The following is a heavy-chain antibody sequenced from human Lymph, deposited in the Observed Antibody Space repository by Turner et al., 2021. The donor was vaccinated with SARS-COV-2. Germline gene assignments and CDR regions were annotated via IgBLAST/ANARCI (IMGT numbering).Heavy chain of an antibody. CDR3: ARERYDSSGSESYYFDY. V-gene: IGHV3-21*01. CDR2: ISSSSSYI. CDR1: GFTFSSYT. J-gene: IGHJ4*02. Sequence: EVQLVESGGGLAKPGGSLRLSCAASGFTFSSYTMNWVRQAPGKGLEWVSSISSSSSYIYYADSVKGRFTISRDNAKNSLYLQMNSLRAEDTAVYYCARERYDSSGSESYYFDYWGQGTLVTVSS. D-gene: IGHD3-22*01.